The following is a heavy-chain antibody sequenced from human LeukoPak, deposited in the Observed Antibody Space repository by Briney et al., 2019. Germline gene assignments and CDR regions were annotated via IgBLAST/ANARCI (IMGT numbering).Heavy chain of an antibody. J-gene: IGHJ3*02. V-gene: IGHV4-4*07. CDR2: IYDSGDT. CDR1: GGSISSYY. CDR3: ARADCASSNCYSTGAFDI. Sequence: TSSETLSLTCTVSGGSISSYYWSWIRQPAGKGLEWIGRIYDSGDTNYNPSLRSRVPMSIDTSKNQFSLKLSSVTAADTAVYYCARADCASSNCYSTGAFDIWGQGTMVTVS. D-gene: IGHD2-2*02.